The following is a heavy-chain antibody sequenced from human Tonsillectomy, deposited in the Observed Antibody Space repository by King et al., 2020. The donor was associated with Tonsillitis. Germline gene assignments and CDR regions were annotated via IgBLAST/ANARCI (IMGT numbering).Heavy chain of an antibody. J-gene: IGHJ4*02. V-gene: IGHV3-30*18. Sequence: VQLVESGGGVVQPGRSLRLSCEASGFTFSSYGMHWVRQAPGKGLEWVAVISYDGSTKFYGDSVKGRFTISRDNSNSTLYLQMKSLRVEDTSLYYCAKSGDSYGFDYWGQGILVTVSS. CDR3: AKSGDSYGFDY. CDR2: ISYDGSTK. D-gene: IGHD5-18*01. CDR1: GFTFSSYG.